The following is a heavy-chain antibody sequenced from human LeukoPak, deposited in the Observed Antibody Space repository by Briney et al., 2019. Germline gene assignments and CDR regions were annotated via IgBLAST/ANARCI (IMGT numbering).Heavy chain of an antibody. J-gene: IGHJ4*02. D-gene: IGHD4-11*01. CDR1: GLTFSRYA. CDR3: AKGVTTITTGLDY. V-gene: IGHV3-23*01. CDR2: ISGASGT. Sequence: GGSLRLSCAASGLTFSRYAMNWVRQAPGKGLEWLSAISGASGTYYADSVKGRFTISRDNSKNTLYLQMNSLRAEDTAVYYCAKGVTTITTGLDYWGQGTLVTVSS.